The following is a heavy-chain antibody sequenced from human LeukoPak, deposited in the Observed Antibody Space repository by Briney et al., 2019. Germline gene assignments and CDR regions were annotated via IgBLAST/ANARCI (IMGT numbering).Heavy chain of an antibody. CDR1: GYTFTGYY. D-gene: IGHD2-8*01. CDR2: INPNSGGT. J-gene: IGHJ4*02. Sequence: ASVKVSCKASGYTFTGYYMHWVRQAPGQGLEWMGWINPNSGGTNYAQKFQGRVTMTRDTSISTAYMELSRLRSDDTAVYYCARESTNGVLFDYWGQGTLVTVPS. CDR3: ARESTNGVLFDY. V-gene: IGHV1-2*02.